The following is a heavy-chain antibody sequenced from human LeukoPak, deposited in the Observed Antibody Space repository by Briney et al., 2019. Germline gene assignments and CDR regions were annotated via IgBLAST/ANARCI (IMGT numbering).Heavy chain of an antibody. J-gene: IGHJ3*02. CDR1: GFTFSSYW. Sequence: GRSLRLSCAASGFTFSSYWMHWVRQAPGKGLVWVSRINSDGSSTSYADSVKGRFTISRDNAKNTLYLQMNSLRAEDTAVYYCARDYSSWGYYYYGSGSHDAFDIWDQGTMVTVSS. D-gene: IGHD3-10*01. CDR3: ARDYSSWGYYYYGSGSHDAFDI. V-gene: IGHV3-74*01. CDR2: INSDGSST.